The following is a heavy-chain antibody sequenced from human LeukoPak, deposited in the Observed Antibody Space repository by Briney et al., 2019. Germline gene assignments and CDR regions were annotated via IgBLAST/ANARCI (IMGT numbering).Heavy chain of an antibody. CDR3: AKDPGASVLGFHMDV. CDR1: GFTFRNYG. CDR2: IWSDGNNR. V-gene: IGHV3-30*02. Sequence: SGGSLRLSCAASGFTFRNYGMHWVRQATGKGLEWVSFIWSDGNNRFYAASVKGRFTISRDNSKSMLYLQMDSLRPEDTAVYYCAKDPGASVLGFHMDVWGKGTTVIVSS. J-gene: IGHJ6*03. D-gene: IGHD2-8*02.